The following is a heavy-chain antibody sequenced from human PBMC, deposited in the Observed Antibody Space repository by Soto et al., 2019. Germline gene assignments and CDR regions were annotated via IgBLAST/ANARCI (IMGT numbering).Heavy chain of an antibody. CDR2: IRHDGSED. Sequence: LKRSFVGWGFGFNEFWMTWVRQAPGKLLERVAMIRHDGSEDSYVDSVKGRFTISRDNTKNSLYLQMNGLRDEDTAVYYCAIVSTEEFVSFGLDFWGQGTMVTVSS. J-gene: IGHJ6*02. V-gene: IGHV3-7*03. D-gene: IGHD3-10*01. CDR3: AIVSTEEFVSFGLDF. CDR1: GFGFNEFW.